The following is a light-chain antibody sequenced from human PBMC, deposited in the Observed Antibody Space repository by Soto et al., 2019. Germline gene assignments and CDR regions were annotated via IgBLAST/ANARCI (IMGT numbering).Light chain of an antibody. CDR1: QSVSNNY. CDR3: QRYGISGA. CDR2: GAS. V-gene: IGKV3-20*01. J-gene: IGKJ1*01. Sequence: ENVLSQSPGTLYMSPGERATLSCRASQSVSNNYLAWYQQKPGQAPRLLIYGASNRATGIPDRFSGSGSGTDFTLTISRLEPEDFAVYYCQRYGISGAFVQGTKV.